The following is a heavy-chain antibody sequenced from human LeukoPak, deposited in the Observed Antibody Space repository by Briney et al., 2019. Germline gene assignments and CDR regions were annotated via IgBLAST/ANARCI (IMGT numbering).Heavy chain of an antibody. Sequence: GGSLRVSCAASGFTFSSYGMHWVRQAPGKGLEWVALIWYDGSNKYYVDSVKGRFIISRDNSKSTLYLHMNSLRVEDTAVYYCARLRCGSDCYSSPYMDYWGQGTLVTVSS. CDR2: IWYDGSNK. V-gene: IGHV3-33*01. D-gene: IGHD2-21*01. CDR3: ARLRCGSDCYSSPYMDY. J-gene: IGHJ4*02. CDR1: GFTFSSYG.